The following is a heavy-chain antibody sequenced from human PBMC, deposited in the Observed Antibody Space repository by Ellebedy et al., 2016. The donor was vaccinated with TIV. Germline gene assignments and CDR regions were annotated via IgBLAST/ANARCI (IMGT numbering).Heavy chain of an antibody. CDR3: ARVLRGGQDGDY. J-gene: IGHJ4*02. CDR2: IKQDAGEI. V-gene: IGHV3-7*01. CDR1: GFTFSDYW. D-gene: IGHD3-16*01. Sequence: GESLKISCEASGFTFSDYWMPWVRQAPGKGLEWVANIKQDAGEIHYVDSVKGRFTISRDNAKNSLFLQMNSLRAEDPALYYCARVLRGGQDGDYWGQGTLVTVSS.